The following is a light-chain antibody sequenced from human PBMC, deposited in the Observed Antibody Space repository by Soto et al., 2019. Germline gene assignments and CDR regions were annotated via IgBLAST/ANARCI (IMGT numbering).Light chain of an antibody. V-gene: IGKV1-17*01. CDR2: DAS. CDR3: LQLFSYPWT. J-gene: IGKJ1*01. CDR1: QGIRNE. Sequence: DIQMTQSPSSLSASVGDRVTITCRASQGIRNELGWYQQKPGKAPKRLIYDASILQGGVPSRFSGSGSGTEFTLTISSLKPDDFATYSCLQLFSYPWTFGKGTNVEVK.